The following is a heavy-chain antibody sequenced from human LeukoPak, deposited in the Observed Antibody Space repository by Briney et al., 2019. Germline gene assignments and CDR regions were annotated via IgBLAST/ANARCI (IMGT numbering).Heavy chain of an antibody. D-gene: IGHD2-15*01. CDR2: INSDGSST. CDR3: AKAPVTSCRGAFCYPFDY. CDR1: GFTFSSYW. J-gene: IGHJ4*02. V-gene: IGHV3-74*01. Sequence: GGSLRLSCAASGFTFSSYWMHWVRQAPGKGLVWVSRINSDGSSTSYADSVKGRFTISRDNAKNTLYLQMNSLRAEDAAVYYCAKAPVTSCRGAFCYPFDYWGQGTLVTVSS.